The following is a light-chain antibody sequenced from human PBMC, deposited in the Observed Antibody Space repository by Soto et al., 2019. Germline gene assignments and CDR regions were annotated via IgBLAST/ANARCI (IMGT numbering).Light chain of an antibody. CDR3: CSYADTYPWV. CDR1: SSDVGGYNY. V-gene: IGLV2-11*01. CDR2: DVS. J-gene: IGLJ1*01. Sequence: QSALTQPRSVSGSPGQSVTISCTGTSSDVGGYNYVSWYQQHPGRAPKLMIYDVSKRPSGVPDRFSGSKSGNTASLTISGLQAEDEADYYCCSYADTYPWVFGTGTKLTVL.